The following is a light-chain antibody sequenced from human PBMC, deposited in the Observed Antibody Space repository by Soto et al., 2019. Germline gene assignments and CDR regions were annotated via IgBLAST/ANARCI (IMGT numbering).Light chain of an antibody. CDR1: SSDVGSYNL. CDR2: EGS. Sequence: QSALTQPASVSGSPGQSITISCTGTSSDVGSYNLVSWYQQHPGKAPKLMIYEGSKRPSGVSNRFSGSKSGNTASLTISGLQAEDEADCYCCSYAGSSFVVFGGGTKLTVL. CDR3: CSYAGSSFVV. J-gene: IGLJ2*01. V-gene: IGLV2-23*01.